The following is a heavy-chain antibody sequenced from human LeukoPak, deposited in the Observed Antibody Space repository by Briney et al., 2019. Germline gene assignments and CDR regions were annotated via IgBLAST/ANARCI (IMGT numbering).Heavy chain of an antibody. CDR2: LRYDGSDK. CDR3: ARLREQLAPFDY. D-gene: IGHD6-6*01. J-gene: IGHJ4*02. CDR1: KFTFSDYG. V-gene: IGHV3-33*01. Sequence: GRSLRLSCSASKFTFSDYGMHWVRQAPGKGLEWVAVLRYDGSDKYYADSVRGRFTISRDNSKNTLYLQMNSLRAEDTAVYYCARLREQLAPFDYWGQGTLVTVSS.